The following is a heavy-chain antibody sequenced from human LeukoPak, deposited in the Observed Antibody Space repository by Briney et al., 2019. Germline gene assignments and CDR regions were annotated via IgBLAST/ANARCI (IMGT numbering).Heavy chain of an antibody. CDR1: GFTFSSYW. D-gene: IGHD6-13*01. V-gene: IGHV3-74*01. CDR2: INTDGSST. Sequence: GGSLRLSCAASGFTFSSYWMHWVRQAPGKGLMWVSRINTDGSSTIYADSVKGRFTISRDNAKNTLYLQMNSLRAEDTAVYYCARDQVAAAPYYFDYWGQGTLVTVSS. J-gene: IGHJ4*02. CDR3: ARDQVAAAPYYFDY.